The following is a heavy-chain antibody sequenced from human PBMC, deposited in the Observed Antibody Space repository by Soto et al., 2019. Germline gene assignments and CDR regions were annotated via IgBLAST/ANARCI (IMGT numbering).Heavy chain of an antibody. J-gene: IGHJ6*02. V-gene: IGHV3-21*01. D-gene: IGHD5-12*01. CDR1: ALTLTSYS. CDR2: IRSSSSCM. CDR3: AGEPYGGSDYYYYGLDV. Sequence: PGQSLRPSCPPSALTLTSYSMNWVRQAPENGLEWVSSIRSSSSCMSYAGSVKGRLTIYRDNAKNSVYLQMNGLRAEDRAVYYCAGEPYGGSDYYYYGLDVWGQGTTVTVSS.